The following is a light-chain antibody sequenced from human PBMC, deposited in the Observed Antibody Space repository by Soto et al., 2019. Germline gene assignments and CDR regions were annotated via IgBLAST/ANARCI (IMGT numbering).Light chain of an antibody. J-gene: IGKJ1*01. Sequence: DIQMTQSPSTLSASVGDRVTITCRASQSINDWLAWYQQKPGKAPKLLIYQAYSLESGVPASFSGIATGIEVTLTISSLQPDDFATYYCQQYYTYRMFGQGTKVEIK. V-gene: IGKV1-5*03. CDR2: QAY. CDR3: QQYYTYRM. CDR1: QSINDW.